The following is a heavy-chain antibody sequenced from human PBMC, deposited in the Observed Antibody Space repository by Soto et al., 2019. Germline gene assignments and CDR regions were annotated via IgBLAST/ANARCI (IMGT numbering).Heavy chain of an antibody. CDR1: GGSISSYY. V-gene: IGHV4-59*05. CDR3: ATKTGGGWEDGMDV. Sequence: PSETLSLTCTVSGGSISSYYWTWIRQPPGKGLEWIGSIYYSGSTYYNPSLKSRVTISVDTSKNQFSLKLSSVTAADTAVYYCATKTGGGWEDGMDVWGQGTTVTSP. CDR2: IYYSGST. D-gene: IGHD6-19*01. J-gene: IGHJ6*02.